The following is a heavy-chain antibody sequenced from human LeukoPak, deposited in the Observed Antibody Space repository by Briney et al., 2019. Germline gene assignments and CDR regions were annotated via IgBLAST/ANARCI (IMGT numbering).Heavy chain of an antibody. Sequence: GGSLRLSCAASGFSFSSYWMHWVRQAPGKGLDWVAFIRYDGSNKYYADSVKGRFTISRDNSKNTLYLQMNSLRAEDTAVYYCAKDPMVYWGQGTPVTVSS. CDR3: AKDPMVY. D-gene: IGHD2-8*01. CDR1: GFSFSSYW. V-gene: IGHV3-30*02. J-gene: IGHJ4*02. CDR2: IRYDGSNK.